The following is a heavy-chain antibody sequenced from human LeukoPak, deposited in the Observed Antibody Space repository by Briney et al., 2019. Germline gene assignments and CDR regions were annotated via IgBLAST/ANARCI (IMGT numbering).Heavy chain of an antibody. CDR2: ISDSGGST. Sequence: GGSLRLSCAASGFTFTSYAMSWVRQAPGKGLEWVSSISDSGGSTYYADSVKGRFTVSRDNSKNTLYLQMSSLRADDTAVYYCATPRGIVVVVAAPSFDFWGQGTLVTVSS. V-gene: IGHV3-23*01. J-gene: IGHJ4*02. CDR3: ATPRGIVVVVAAPSFDF. CDR1: GFTFTSYA. D-gene: IGHD2-15*01.